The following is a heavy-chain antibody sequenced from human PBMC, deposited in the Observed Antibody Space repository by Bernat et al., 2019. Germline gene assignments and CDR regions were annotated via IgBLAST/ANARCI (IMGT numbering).Heavy chain of an antibody. J-gene: IGHJ6*02. CDR1: GFTFSSYA. CDR2: ISSSSSYI. V-gene: IGHV3-21*01. Sequence: EVQLLESGGGLVQPGGSLRLSCAASGFTFSSYAMSWVRQAPGKGLEWVSSISSSSSYIYYADLVEDRFTISGDNAKTSVYLQMNSLRDEDTAVYYFARDTSPLPPGSSWYGPYYDGMDVWGQGTTVTVSS. CDR3: ARDTSPLPPGSSWYGPYYDGMDV. D-gene: IGHD6-13*01.